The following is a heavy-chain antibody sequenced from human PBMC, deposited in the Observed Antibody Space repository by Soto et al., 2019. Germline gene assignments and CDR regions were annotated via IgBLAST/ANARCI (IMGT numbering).Heavy chain of an antibody. CDR3: AKDQYSSGYYPDAFDI. Sequence: PGGSLRLSCAASGFTISNNYMSWVRQAPGKGLEWVSAISGSGGSTYYADSVKGRFTISRDNSKNTLYLQMNSLRAEDTAVYYCAKDQYSSGYYPDAFDIWGQGTMVTVSS. CDR2: ISGSGGST. D-gene: IGHD3-22*01. CDR1: GFTISNNY. V-gene: IGHV3-23*01. J-gene: IGHJ3*02.